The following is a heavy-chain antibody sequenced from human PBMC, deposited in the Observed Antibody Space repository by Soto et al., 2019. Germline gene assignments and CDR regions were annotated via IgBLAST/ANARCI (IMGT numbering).Heavy chain of an antibody. D-gene: IGHD1-26*01. CDR1: GYSFTTNW. CDR2: IFPSDSDT. J-gene: IGHJ4*02. Sequence: GESLKISCKGSGYSFTTNWIGWVRQMPGRGLEWMGIIFPSDSDTRYSPSFQGQVTISADKSISTAYLQWSSLKASDTAMYYCARFGPYRGSYYYWGQGTPVTVSS. CDR3: ARFGPYRGSYYY. V-gene: IGHV5-51*01.